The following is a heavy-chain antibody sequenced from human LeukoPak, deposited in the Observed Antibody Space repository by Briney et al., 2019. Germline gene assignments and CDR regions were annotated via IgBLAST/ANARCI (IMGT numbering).Heavy chain of an antibody. CDR1: GFTFSSYS. V-gene: IGHV3-48*01. J-gene: IGHJ6*03. CDR3: ARDLGSGIYSSKYYYYYYMDV. Sequence: TGGSLRLSCAASGFTFSSYSMNWVRQAPGKGLEWVSYISSSSTIYYADSVKGRFTISRDNAKNSLYLQMNSLRAEDTAVYYCARDLGSGIYSSKYYYYYYMDVWGKGTTVTVSS. CDR2: ISSSSTI. D-gene: IGHD6-13*01.